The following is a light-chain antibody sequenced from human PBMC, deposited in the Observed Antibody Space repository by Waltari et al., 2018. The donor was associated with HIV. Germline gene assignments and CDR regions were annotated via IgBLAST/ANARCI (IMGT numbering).Light chain of an antibody. Sequence: SYELTQPPSVSVSPGQTARINCSGDALPKQYAYWYQQRPGQAPVLVIYKDTERPSGIPERFSGSSSGPTATLTIIGVQAQDEADYHCQSADSNASLWVFGGGTQLTVL. J-gene: IGLJ3*02. CDR3: QSADSNASLWV. V-gene: IGLV3-25*03. CDR2: KDT. CDR1: ALPKQY.